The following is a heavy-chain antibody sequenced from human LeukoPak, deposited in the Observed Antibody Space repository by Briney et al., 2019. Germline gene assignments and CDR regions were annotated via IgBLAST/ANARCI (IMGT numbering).Heavy chain of an antibody. D-gene: IGHD3-22*01. V-gene: IGHV1-69*04. J-gene: IGHJ4*02. CDR1: GGTLSSYA. Sequence: SVKVSGKASGGTLSSYALNWVRQAPGQGLEWIGRIIPIFAIVNYAQNFQGRVTITADKSTNTAYMELSSLRFEDTAFYYCARADSSGYSLDENFDYWGQGTLVTVSS. CDR3: ARADSSGYSLDENFDY. CDR2: IIPIFAIV.